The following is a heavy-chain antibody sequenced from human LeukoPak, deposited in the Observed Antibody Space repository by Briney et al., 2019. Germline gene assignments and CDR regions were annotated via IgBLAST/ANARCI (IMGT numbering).Heavy chain of an antibody. CDR3: AKLGYSYGFDY. CDR1: GFPFSSYA. Sequence: GGSLHLSCAASGFPFSSYAMSGVRRAPGKGREGVSAISGSGGSTYYADSVKGRFPISRDNSKNTLYLQMNSLRAEDTAVYYCAKLGYSYGFDYWGQGTLVTVSS. J-gene: IGHJ4*02. V-gene: IGHV3-23*01. D-gene: IGHD5-18*01. CDR2: ISGSGGST.